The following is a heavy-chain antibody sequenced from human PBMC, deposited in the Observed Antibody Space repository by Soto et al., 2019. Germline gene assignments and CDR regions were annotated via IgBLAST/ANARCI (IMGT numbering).Heavy chain of an antibody. Sequence: QVQLVESGGGVVQPGRSLRLSCAASGFTFSSYAMHWVRQAPGKGLEWVAVISYDGSNKYYADSVKGRFTISRDNSKNTLYLQMNRLFSEDTAVYYCARDMDDGYSVYGWFALTPGVDYWGQGTLVTVSS. J-gene: IGHJ4*02. CDR2: ISYDGSNK. D-gene: IGHD5-12*01. V-gene: IGHV3-30-3*01. CDR1: GFTFSSYA. CDR3: ARDMDDGYSVYGWFALTPGVDY.